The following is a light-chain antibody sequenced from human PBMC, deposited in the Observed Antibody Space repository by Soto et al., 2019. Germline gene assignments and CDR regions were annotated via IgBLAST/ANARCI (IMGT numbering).Light chain of an antibody. CDR3: QQYNDNWT. Sequence: DIPMTQSPSTLSASVGERVTITCRASQSVSRWLAWYPQKPGKALTLLIYKASTLESGVPSRFSGSGSGTAFTLAISSQQPDDSATYYCQQYNDNWTFGQGTKVEIK. CDR2: KAS. V-gene: IGKV1-5*03. CDR1: QSVSRW. J-gene: IGKJ1*01.